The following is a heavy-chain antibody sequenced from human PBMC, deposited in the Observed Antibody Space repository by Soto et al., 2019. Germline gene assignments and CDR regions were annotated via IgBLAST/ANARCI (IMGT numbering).Heavy chain of an antibody. Sequence: ASVKVSCKTSGDTFSSYGSVWVRQAPGQGLEWMGWISTYNVDTKYADKFQGRLTMSSDTYTTTAFMELRRLRSDDTAVYYCVRGGFAYGYLDYWG. V-gene: IGHV1-18*01. D-gene: IGHD5-18*01. CDR1: GDTFSSYG. J-gene: IGHJ4*01. CDR2: ISTYNVDT. CDR3: VRGGFAYGYLDY.